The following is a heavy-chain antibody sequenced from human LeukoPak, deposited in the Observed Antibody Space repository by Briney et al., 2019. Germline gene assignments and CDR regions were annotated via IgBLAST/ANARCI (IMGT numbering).Heavy chain of an antibody. D-gene: IGHD6-19*01. CDR3: ARDSGSGWYPHYYFDY. CDR1: GYTFTGYY. CDR2: INPNSGGT. J-gene: IGHJ4*02. Sequence: ASVKVSCKASGYTFTGYYMHWVRQAPGQGLEWMGWINPNSGGTNYAQKFQGGVTMTRDTSISTAYMELSRLRSDDTAVYYCARDSGSGWYPHYYFDYWGQGTLVTVSS. V-gene: IGHV1-2*02.